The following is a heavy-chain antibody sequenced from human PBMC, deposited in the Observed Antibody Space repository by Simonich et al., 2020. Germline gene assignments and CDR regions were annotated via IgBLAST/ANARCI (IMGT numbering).Heavy chain of an antibody. CDR3: AREIEAGNAFDI. V-gene: IGHV3-21*01. CDR1: GFTFSSYS. J-gene: IGHJ3*02. CDR2: ISSSSSYI. Sequence: EVQLVESGGGLVKPGGSLRLSCAASGFTFSSYSMNWVRQAQGKGLEWVSSISSSSSYIYYADSVKGRFTISRDNAKNSLYLQMNSLRAEDTAVYYCAREIEAGNAFDIWGQGTMVTVSS.